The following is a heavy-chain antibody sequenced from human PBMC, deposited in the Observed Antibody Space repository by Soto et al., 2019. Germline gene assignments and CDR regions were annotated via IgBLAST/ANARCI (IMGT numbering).Heavy chain of an antibody. D-gene: IGHD3-22*01. V-gene: IGHV4-31*03. Sequence: QVQLQESGPGLVKPSQTLSLTCTVSGGSISSGGYSWSWIRQHPGKGLEWIGYIYYSGTTYYNPSLKSRVTISVDTSKNQFSLKLSSVTAADTAVYYCARVDSFDSSDYAAYYFVYWGQGTLVTVSS. J-gene: IGHJ4*02. CDR2: IYYSGTT. CDR3: ARVDSFDSSDYAAYYFVY. CDR1: GGSISSGGYS.